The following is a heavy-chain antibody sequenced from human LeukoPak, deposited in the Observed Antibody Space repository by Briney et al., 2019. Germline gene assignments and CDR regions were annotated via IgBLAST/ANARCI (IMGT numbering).Heavy chain of an antibody. V-gene: IGHV1-2*02. CDR3: ARDLRYYYDSSGYPGYYYYYGMDV. CDR1: GYTFTGYY. Sequence: EASVKVSCKASGYTFTGYYMHWVRQAPGQGLEWMGWINPNSGGTNYAQKFQGRVTMTRDTSISTAYMELSRLRSDDTAVYYCARDLRYYYDSSGYPGYYYYYGMDVWGQGTTVTVSS. J-gene: IGHJ6*02. D-gene: IGHD3-22*01. CDR2: INPNSGGT.